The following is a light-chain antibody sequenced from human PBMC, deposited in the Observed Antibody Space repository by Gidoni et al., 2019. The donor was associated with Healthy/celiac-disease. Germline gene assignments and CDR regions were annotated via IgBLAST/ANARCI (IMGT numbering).Light chain of an antibody. CDR3: QQRSNWPGA. CDR2: DAS. CDR1: QSVSSY. J-gene: IGKJ3*01. V-gene: IGKV3-11*01. Sequence: EIVLTQSPATLSLSPGERATLSCRARQSVSSYLAWYQQKPGQAPRLLIYDASNRATGIPARFSGGGSGTDFTLTISSLEPEDFAVYYCQQRSNWPGAFGPXTKVDIK.